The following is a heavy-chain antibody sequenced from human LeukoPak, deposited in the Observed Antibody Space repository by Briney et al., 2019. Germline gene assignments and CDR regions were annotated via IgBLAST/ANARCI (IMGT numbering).Heavy chain of an antibody. CDR3: ARQGGSNSPYYYYYMDV. D-gene: IGHD6-13*01. J-gene: IGHJ6*03. CDR1: GYSISSGYY. Sequence: SETLSLTCAVSGYSISSGYYWGCFRQPPGRGPWWIGCIYHRGTTYYNPSRKSRVTISVDTSKNQFSLMISSVTAADTAVYYCARQGGSNSPYYYYYMDVWGKGTTVTVSS. CDR2: IYHRGTT. V-gene: IGHV4-38-2*01.